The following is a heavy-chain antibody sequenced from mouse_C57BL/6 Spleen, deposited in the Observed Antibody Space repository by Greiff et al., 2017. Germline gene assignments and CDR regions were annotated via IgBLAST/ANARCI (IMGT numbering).Heavy chain of an antibody. V-gene: IGHV1-61*01. Sequence: QVQLQQPGAELVGPGSSVKLSCKASGYSFTSYWMDWVTQRPGQGLEWIGNIYPSDSETHYTQKFKEQATLTVDKSSSTAYMQLSSLTSEDAAVYYCARRSAQAGDDYARDYWGQGTSVTVSS. CDR2: IYPSDSET. J-gene: IGHJ4*01. CDR3: ARRSAQAGDDYARDY. CDR1: GYSFTSYW. D-gene: IGHD3-1*01.